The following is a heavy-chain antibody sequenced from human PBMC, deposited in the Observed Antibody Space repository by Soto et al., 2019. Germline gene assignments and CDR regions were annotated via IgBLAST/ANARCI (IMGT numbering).Heavy chain of an antibody. J-gene: IGHJ6*02. V-gene: IGHV4-59*01. CDR2: IYYSGST. D-gene: IGHD3-3*01. CDR3: ARAPDYDFWSGYHYYYGMDV. Sequence: SETLSITCTVSGGSISSYYWSWIRQPPGKGLEWIGYIYYSGSTNYNPSLKSRVTISVDTSKNQFSLKLSSVTAADTAVYYCARAPDYDFWSGYHYYYGMDVWGQGTTVTVSS. CDR1: GGSISSYY.